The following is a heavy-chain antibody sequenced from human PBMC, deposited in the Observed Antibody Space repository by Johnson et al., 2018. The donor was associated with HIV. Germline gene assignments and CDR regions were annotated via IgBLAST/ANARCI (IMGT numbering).Heavy chain of an antibody. CDR2: IYSGGST. V-gene: IGHV3-66*02. D-gene: IGHD1-26*01. Sequence: VQLVESGGGLVQPGGSLRLSCAASGFTVSSNYMSWVRQAPGKGLEWVSVIYSGGSTYYADSVKGRFTISRDNSKNTLYLQMNSLRAEDTAVYYCARDLTLSGSGVGDAFDVWGQGTMVTVSP. CDR3: ARDLTLSGSGVGDAFDV. CDR1: GFTVSSNY. J-gene: IGHJ3*01.